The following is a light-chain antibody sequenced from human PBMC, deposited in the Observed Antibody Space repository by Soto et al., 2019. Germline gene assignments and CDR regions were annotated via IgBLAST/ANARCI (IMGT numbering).Light chain of an antibody. CDR2: MGS. Sequence: DIVMTQSPLSLPVTHGEPASISCRSSQSLLHSNGYNYLDWYLQKPGQSPQVLIYMGSNRASGVPDRFSGSGSGTDFTLKISRVEAEDVGVYYCMQALQTPPTFGQGTKVEIK. CDR1: QSLLHSNGYNY. CDR3: MQALQTPPT. V-gene: IGKV2-28*01. J-gene: IGKJ1*01.